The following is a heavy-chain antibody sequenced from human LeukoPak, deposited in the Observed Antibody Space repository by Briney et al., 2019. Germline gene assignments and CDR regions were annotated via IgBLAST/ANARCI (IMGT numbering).Heavy chain of an antibody. D-gene: IGHD5-24*01. Sequence: NPSETLSLTCAVSGASVRSYNYWSWVRQPPGKGLEWLGEVYHSGSTIYNPPLESRITISIDSSKNQFSLKLTSVTAADTAVYYCVRVAVEMATIKGLDIWGRGTMVTVSS. CDR3: VRVAVEMATIKGLDI. CDR2: VYHSGST. J-gene: IGHJ3*02. V-gene: IGHV4-4*02. CDR1: GASVRSYNY.